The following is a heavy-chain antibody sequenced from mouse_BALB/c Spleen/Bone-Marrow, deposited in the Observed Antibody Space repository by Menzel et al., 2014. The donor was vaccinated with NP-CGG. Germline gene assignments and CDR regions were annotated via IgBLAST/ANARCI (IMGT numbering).Heavy chain of an antibody. CDR1: GYTFTSYW. V-gene: IGHV1-7*01. J-gene: IGHJ3*01. CDR2: INPSTGYT. Sequence: VHLVESGAELAKPGASVKMSCKASGYTFTSYWMHWVKQRPGQGLEWIGYINPSTGYTEHNQRFKDKATLTADKSSSTAYMQLSSLTSEDSAVYYCARRGDSSGYPFAYWGQGTLVTVSA. CDR3: ARRGDSSGYPFAY. D-gene: IGHD3-2*01.